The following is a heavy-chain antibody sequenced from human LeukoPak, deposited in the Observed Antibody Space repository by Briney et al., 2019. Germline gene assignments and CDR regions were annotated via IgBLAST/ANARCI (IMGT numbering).Heavy chain of an antibody. D-gene: IGHD6-13*01. Sequence: PGGSLRLSCAASGLTFSSYAMSWLRQAAGKGLEWVSGISGNGGGTYYADSVKGRFTISRDNSKNTLYLQMNSLRDGDTAVYYCAKSFGYSSSWFDNWGQGTLVTVSS. CDR3: AKSFGYSSSWFDN. J-gene: IGHJ4*02. V-gene: IGHV3-23*01. CDR1: GLTFSSYA. CDR2: ISGNGGGT.